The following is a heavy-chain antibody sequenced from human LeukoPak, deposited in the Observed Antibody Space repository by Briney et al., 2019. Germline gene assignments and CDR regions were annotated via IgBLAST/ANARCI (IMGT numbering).Heavy chain of an antibody. D-gene: IGHD3-16*01. J-gene: IGHJ4*02. CDR1: GFTFSTYS. V-gene: IGHV3-48*02. CDR2: ISSSSDTT. CDR3: VRDQGRVWGYYGY. Sequence: GGSLRLSCAASGFTFSTYSMNRLRQAPGKGLKWISYISSSSDTTYYADSVKGRFTISRDNAKKTLYLQMNSLRDEDTAVYCCVRDQGRVWGYYGYWGQGTLVTVSS.